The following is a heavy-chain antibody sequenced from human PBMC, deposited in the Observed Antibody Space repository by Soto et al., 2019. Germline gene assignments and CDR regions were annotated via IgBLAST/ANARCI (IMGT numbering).Heavy chain of an antibody. Sequence: ASVKVSCKASGYTFTSYGISWVRQAPGQGLEWMGWISAYNGNTNYAQKLQGRVTMTTDTSTSTAYMELRSLRSDDTAVYYCARDLTLDYYGSGTHGGCWGQGTLVTVSS. CDR3: ARDLTLDYYGSGTHGGC. CDR2: ISAYNGNT. CDR1: GYTFTSYG. J-gene: IGHJ4*02. D-gene: IGHD3-10*01. V-gene: IGHV1-18*01.